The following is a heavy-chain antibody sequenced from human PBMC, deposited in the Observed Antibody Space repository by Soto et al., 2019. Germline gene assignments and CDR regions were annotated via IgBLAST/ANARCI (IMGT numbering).Heavy chain of an antibody. CDR1: GFTFINYP. V-gene: IGHV3-23*01. CDR3: ANRASGSYYVAY. D-gene: IGHD3-10*01. CDR2: ITGSGGTT. J-gene: IGHJ4*02. Sequence: PGGSLRLYGAASGFTFINYPMSWVRQSPGKGLEWVSGITGSGGTTYYADSVKGRFTISRDNSKNTLFLQMNSLRAEDTAIYYCANRASGSYYVAYWGQGTLVTVSS.